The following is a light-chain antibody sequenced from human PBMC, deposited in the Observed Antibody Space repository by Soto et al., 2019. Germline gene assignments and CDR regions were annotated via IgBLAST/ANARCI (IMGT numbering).Light chain of an antibody. CDR3: QQLYSSPRT. CDR1: QDIGNF. V-gene: IGKV1-9*01. CDR2: SAS. Sequence: DIQLTQSPSFVSASVGDRVTITCRASQDIGNFLAWYQHKPGQAPKRLIYSASTLQSGVPSRFSGSGSAAEFTLTISSLQPEDFAAYYCQQLYSSPRTFGVGTKVEI. J-gene: IGKJ4*01.